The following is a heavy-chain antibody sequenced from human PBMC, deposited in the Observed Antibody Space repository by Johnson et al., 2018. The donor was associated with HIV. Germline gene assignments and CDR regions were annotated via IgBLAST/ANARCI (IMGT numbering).Heavy chain of an antibody. Sequence: VQLVESGGGLVQPGVSLRLSCAASGFTVSSNYMSWVRQAPGKGLEWVSVIYSGGSTYYADSVKGRFTISRDNSKNTLYLQMNSLRAEDTAVYYCARDGESQQLPLGDAFDVWGQGTMVTVSS. J-gene: IGHJ3*01. CDR3: ARDGESQQLPLGDAFDV. D-gene: IGHD6-13*01. V-gene: IGHV3-66*01. CDR2: IYSGGST. CDR1: GFTVSSNY.